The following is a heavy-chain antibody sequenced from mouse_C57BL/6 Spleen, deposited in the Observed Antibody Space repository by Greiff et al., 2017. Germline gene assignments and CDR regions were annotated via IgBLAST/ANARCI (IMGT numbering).Heavy chain of an antibody. CDR1: GFTFSSYT. D-gene: IGHD4-1*01. V-gene: IGHV5-9*01. J-gene: IGHJ4*01. CDR3: ARQDWSYAMDY. Sequence: LVESGGGLVKPGGSLKLSCAASGFTFSSYTMSWVRQTPEKRLEWVATISGGGGNTYYPDSVKGRFTISRDNAKNTLYLQMSSLRSEDTALYYCARQDWSYAMDYWGQGTSVTVSS. CDR2: ISGGGGNT.